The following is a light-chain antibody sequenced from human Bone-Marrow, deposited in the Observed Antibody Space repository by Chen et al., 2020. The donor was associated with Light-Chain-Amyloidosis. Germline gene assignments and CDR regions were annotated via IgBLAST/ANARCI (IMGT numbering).Light chain of an antibody. CDR2: AVS. Sequence: QSALTQPASASGSPGQSITISCTGTSGDVGTYTYVSWYQQHPGKAPKVMIYAVSNPPSGVSNRFSGSKSGNTASLTISGLQAEDEADYYCSLFTSSSSYVFGPGTKVTVL. J-gene: IGLJ1*01. CDR1: SGDVGTYTY. V-gene: IGLV2-14*01. CDR3: SLFTSSSSYV.